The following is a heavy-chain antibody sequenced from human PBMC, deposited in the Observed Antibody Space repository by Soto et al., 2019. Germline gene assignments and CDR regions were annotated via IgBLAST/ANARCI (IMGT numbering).Heavy chain of an antibody. V-gene: IGHV1-69*12. CDR2: IIPIFGTA. CDR3: ARDRGPSSGYYPYWFDP. CDR1: GGTFSSYA. J-gene: IGHJ5*02. Sequence: QVQLVQSGAEVKKPGSSVKVSCKASGGTFSSYAINWVRQAPGQGLEWMGGIIPIFGTANHAQRFQGRVTLTADQSASXXCMELSSLRSEDTAVYYCARDRGPSSGYYPYWFDPWGQGTLVTVSS. D-gene: IGHD3-22*01.